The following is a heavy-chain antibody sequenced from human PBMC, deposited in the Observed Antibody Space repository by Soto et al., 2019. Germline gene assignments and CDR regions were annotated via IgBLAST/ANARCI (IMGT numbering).Heavy chain of an antibody. CDR1: GFTFNNAW. CDR2: IKSKADGGII. CDR3: HTDPGGST. V-gene: IGHV3-15*01. J-gene: IGHJ3*01. Sequence: EVQLVESGGGLVKPGGSLRLSCAASGFTFNNAWMTWVRQAPGKGLEWVGRIKSKADGGIIDYAAPVRGRFTISRDDSKDTVYLQMISLKTDDTAMYYCHTDPGGSTGGQGTMVTVSS.